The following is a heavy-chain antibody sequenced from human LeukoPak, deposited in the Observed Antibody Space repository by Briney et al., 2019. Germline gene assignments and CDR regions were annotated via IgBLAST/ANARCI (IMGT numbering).Heavy chain of an antibody. V-gene: IGHV3-74*01. Sequence: GGSLRLSCAASGFTFSSYWMHWVRQAPGKGLVWVSRISDGGSTTTYADSVKGRFTISRDNAKNTLYLQMNGLRAEDTAVYYCSRSTYYDGSGNYYDYWGQGTLVTVSS. CDR2: ISDGGSTT. J-gene: IGHJ4*02. CDR3: SRSTYYDGSGNYYDY. CDR1: GFTFSSYW. D-gene: IGHD3-22*01.